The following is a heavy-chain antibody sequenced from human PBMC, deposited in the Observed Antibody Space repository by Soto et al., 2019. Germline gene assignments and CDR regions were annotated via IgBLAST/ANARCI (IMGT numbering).Heavy chain of an antibody. D-gene: IGHD5-18*01. CDR3: ASDPLQQRCFDP. CDR2: INPNSGDT. V-gene: IGHV1-2*02. Sequence: ASIKLSVKASGSTFSSYYRQWVRQAPGQGLEWMGWINPNSGDTNYPQKFQGRVIMTRVTSISTAYMELSSLRSDDTAVYYCASDPLQQRCFDPWGPRTLVTIS. CDR1: GSTFSSYY. J-gene: IGHJ5*02.